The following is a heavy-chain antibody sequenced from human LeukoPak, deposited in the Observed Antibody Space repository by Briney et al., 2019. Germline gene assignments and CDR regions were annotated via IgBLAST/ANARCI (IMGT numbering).Heavy chain of an antibody. CDR1: GYTFTSYG. CDR3: ARDIVVVPAAEMNWFDP. CDR2: ISAYNGNT. V-gene: IGHV1-18*01. Sequence: ASVKVSCKASGYTFTSYGISWVRQAPGQGLEWMGWISAYNGNTNYAQKLQGRVTMTTDTSPSTAYMELRSLRSDDTAVYYCARDIVVVPAAEMNWFDPWGQGTLVTVSS. J-gene: IGHJ5*02. D-gene: IGHD2-2*01.